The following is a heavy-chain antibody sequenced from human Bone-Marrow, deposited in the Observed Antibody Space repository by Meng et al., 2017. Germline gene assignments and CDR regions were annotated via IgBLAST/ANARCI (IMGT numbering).Heavy chain of an antibody. D-gene: IGHD6-6*01. V-gene: IGHV3-21*01. J-gene: IGHJ4*02. CDR2: ISSTSSYI. CDR1: GFTFSGSS. CDR3: ASSIAARSGFDY. Sequence: GESLKISCTASGFTFSGSSMNWVRQAPGKGLEWVSSISSTSSYIYYADSVKGRFTISRDNAKNSLYLQMNSLRAEDTAVYYCASSIAARSGFDYWGQGTLVTVSS.